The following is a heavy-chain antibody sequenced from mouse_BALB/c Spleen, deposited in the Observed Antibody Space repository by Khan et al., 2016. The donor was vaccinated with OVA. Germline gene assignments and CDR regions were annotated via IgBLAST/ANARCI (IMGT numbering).Heavy chain of an antibody. CDR2: ISSGGSYT. J-gene: IGHJ3*01. Sequence: EVELVESGGDLVKPEGSLKLSCAASGFTFSTYGMSWVRQTPDKRLEWVATISSGGSYTYNPDSVQGRFTISRDNAKNTLYLQMSSLKSEDTAMFYCARLAYYYDSEGFAYWGQGTLVTVSA. CDR1: GFTFSTYG. V-gene: IGHV5-6*01. D-gene: IGHD1-1*01. CDR3: ARLAYYYDSEGFAY.